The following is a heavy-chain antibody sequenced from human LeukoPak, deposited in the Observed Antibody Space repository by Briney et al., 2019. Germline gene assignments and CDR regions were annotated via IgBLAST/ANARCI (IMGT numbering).Heavy chain of an antibody. CDR3: AKGSKEVLFTRDHYMDV. Sequence: GGSLRLSCAASGFTFSSYSMNWVRQAPGKGLEWVSYISSSSSTIYYADSVKGRFTISRDNAKNSLYLQMNSLRAEDTAVYYCAKGSKEVLFTRDHYMDVWGKGTTVTISS. D-gene: IGHD3-3*01. CDR2: ISSSSSTI. V-gene: IGHV3-48*01. CDR1: GFTFSSYS. J-gene: IGHJ6*03.